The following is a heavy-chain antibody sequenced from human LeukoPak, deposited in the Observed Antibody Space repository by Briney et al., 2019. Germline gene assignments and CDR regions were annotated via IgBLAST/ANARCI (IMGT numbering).Heavy chain of an antibody. V-gene: IGHV5-10-1*01. Sequence: GESLRISCKGSGYSFTSHWITWVRQMPGKGLEWMGRIAPGDSYTNYSPSFQGRVTISADKSDSTAYLQWSSLKASDTAMYYCARHRDCSTGSCYPDFWGQGTLVTVSS. CDR2: IAPGDSYT. J-gene: IGHJ4*02. CDR1: GYSFTSHW. D-gene: IGHD2-15*01. CDR3: ARHRDCSTGSCYPDF.